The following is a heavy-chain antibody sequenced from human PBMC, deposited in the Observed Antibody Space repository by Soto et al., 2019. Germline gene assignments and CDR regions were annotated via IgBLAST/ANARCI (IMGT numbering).Heavy chain of an antibody. Sequence: GASVKVSCKASGYTFTSYGISWVRQARGQGLEWMGWISAYNGNTNYAQKLQGRVTMTTDTSTSTAYMELRSLRSDDTAVYYCARDVDTAMVSYYGMDVWGQGTTVTVSS. CDR2: ISAYNGNT. V-gene: IGHV1-18*01. CDR3: ARDVDTAMVSYYGMDV. D-gene: IGHD5-18*01. J-gene: IGHJ6*02. CDR1: GYTFTSYG.